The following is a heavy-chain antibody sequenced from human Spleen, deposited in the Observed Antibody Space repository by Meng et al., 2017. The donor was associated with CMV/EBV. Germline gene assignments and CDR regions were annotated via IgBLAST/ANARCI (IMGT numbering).Heavy chain of an antibody. V-gene: IGHV3-23*01. CDR3: AKDLGSLEPPPNWFDP. J-gene: IGHJ5*02. D-gene: IGHD3-3*01. CDR1: GFTFSSYA. Sequence: SGFTFSSYAMSWVRQAPGKGLEWVSAISGSGGSTYYADSVKGRFTISRDNSKNTLYLQMNSLRAEDTAVYYCAKDLGSLEPPPNWFDPWGQGTLVTVSS. CDR2: ISGSGGST.